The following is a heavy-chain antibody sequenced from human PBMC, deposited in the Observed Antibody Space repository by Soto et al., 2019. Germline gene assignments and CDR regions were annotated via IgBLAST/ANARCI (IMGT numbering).Heavy chain of an antibody. D-gene: IGHD6-13*01. V-gene: IGHV4-61*01. CDR2: IYYSGST. CDR1: GASISSGTFY. J-gene: IGHJ5*02. Sequence: SETLSLTCTVSGASISSGTFYWSWIRQPPGKGLEWIGYIYYSGSTNYNPSLKSRVTISVDTSKNQFSLKLSSVTAADTAVYYCARHYQQLAIGNWFDPWGQGTLVTVSS. CDR3: ARHYQQLAIGNWFDP.